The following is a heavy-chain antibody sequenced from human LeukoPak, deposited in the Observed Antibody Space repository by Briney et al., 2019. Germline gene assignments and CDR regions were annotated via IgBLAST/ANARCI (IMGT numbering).Heavy chain of an antibody. J-gene: IGHJ2*01. D-gene: IGHD6-13*01. V-gene: IGHV3-11*01. CDR1: GFIFNDYY. CDR3: ARGRIAAAGTKWYFDL. CDR2: ISYTTSTI. Sequence: GGSLRLSCASYGFIFNDYYMSWVRQAPGQGLEWVSYISYTTSTIYYADSVKGRFTISRDNAKKSLFLQMNSLRADDTAVYYCARGRIAAAGTKWYFDLWGRGTLVTVSS.